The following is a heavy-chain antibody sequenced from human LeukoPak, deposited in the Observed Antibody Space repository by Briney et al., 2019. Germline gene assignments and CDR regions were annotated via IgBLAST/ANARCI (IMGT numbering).Heavy chain of an antibody. CDR3: ARDDCALIAVAGCRGAMNWFDP. Sequence: SETLSLTCTVSGGSISSSSYYWGWIRQPPGKGLEWIGSIYYSGSTYYNPSLKSRVTISVDTSKNQFSLKLSSVTAADTAVYYCARDDCALIAVAGCRGAMNWFDPWGQGTLVTVSS. CDR2: IYYSGST. J-gene: IGHJ5*02. CDR1: GGSISSSSYY. V-gene: IGHV4-39*07. D-gene: IGHD6-19*01.